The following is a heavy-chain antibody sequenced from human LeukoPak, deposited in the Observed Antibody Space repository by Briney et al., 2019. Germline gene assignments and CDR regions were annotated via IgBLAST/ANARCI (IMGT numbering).Heavy chain of an antibody. J-gene: IGHJ4*02. CDR1: GYTFTSYW. Sequence: ASVKVSCKGSGYTFTSYWIQWVRQAPGQGLEWMGLINPDGGSTAYAHRIQGRVTMTRDTSTSTVYMDLSSLRSEDTAMYYCARAPRNSSTMLDYWGQGTLVTVSS. CDR3: ARAPRNSSTMLDY. D-gene: IGHD6-13*01. CDR2: INPDGGST. V-gene: IGHV1-46*01.